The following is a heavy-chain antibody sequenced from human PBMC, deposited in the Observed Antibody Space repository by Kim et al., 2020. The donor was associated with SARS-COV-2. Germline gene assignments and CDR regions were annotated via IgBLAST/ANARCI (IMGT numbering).Heavy chain of an antibody. Sequence: ASVKVSCKASGYTFTGYYMHWVRQAPGQGLEWMGRINPNSGGTNYAQKFQGRVTMTRDTSISTAYMELSRLRSDDTAVYYCALGGSYLKGAKRSFDYWGQGTLVTVSS. V-gene: IGHV1-2*06. J-gene: IGHJ4*02. CDR1: GYTFTGYY. D-gene: IGHD1-26*01. CDR2: INPNSGGT. CDR3: ALGGSYLKGAKRSFDY.